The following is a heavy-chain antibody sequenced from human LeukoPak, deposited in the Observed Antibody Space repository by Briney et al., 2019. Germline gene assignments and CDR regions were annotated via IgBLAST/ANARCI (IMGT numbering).Heavy chain of an antibody. Sequence: PSETLSLTCAVSGGSISSSNWWSWVRQPPGKGLEWIGEIYHSGSTNYNPSLKSRVTISVDKSKNQFSLKLSSVTAADTAVYYCASISYCRGGSCYFWGQGTLVTVSS. CDR2: IYHSGST. CDR1: GGSISSSNW. V-gene: IGHV4-4*02. CDR3: ASISYCRGGSCYF. D-gene: IGHD2-15*01. J-gene: IGHJ4*02.